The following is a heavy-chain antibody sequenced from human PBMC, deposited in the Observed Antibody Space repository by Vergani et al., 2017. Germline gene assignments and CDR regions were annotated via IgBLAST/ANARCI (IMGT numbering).Heavy chain of an antibody. Sequence: EVQLLESGGGLVQPGGSLRLSCAASGFTFSSYAMSWVRQAPGKGLEWVSAISGSGSSTYYPGSVKGRFTISRENAKNSLYLQMNSLRAGDTAVYYCARERRIAVAGTDYYYYMDVWGKGTTVTVSS. CDR1: GFTFSSYA. D-gene: IGHD6-19*01. CDR3: ARERRIAVAGTDYYYYMDV. CDR2: ISGSGSST. J-gene: IGHJ6*03. V-gene: IGHV3-23*01.